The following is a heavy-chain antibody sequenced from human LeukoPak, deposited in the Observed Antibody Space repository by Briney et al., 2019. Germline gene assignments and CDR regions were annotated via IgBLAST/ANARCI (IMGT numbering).Heavy chain of an antibody. J-gene: IGHJ4*02. Sequence: SQTLSLTCTVSGGSISSGGYYWSWIRQHPGKGLEWIGYIYYNGSTYYNPSLKSRVTISVDTSKNQFSLKLSSVTAADTAVYYCARCIGRWELLHIDYWGQGTLVTVSS. V-gene: IGHV4-31*03. CDR2: IYYNGST. CDR3: ARCIGRWELLHIDY. CDR1: GGSISSGGYY. D-gene: IGHD1-26*01.